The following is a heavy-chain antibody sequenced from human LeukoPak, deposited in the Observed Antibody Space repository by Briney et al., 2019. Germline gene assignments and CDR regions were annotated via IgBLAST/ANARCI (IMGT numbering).Heavy chain of an antibody. D-gene: IGHD6-19*01. J-gene: IGHJ4*02. CDR1: GGSISSSSYY. CDR3: ARFSRYSSGWLTPIYIDY. Sequence: ASETLSLTCTVSGGSISSSSYYWGWIRQPPGKGLVWIGSIHYSGSTYYNPSLKSRVTISVDTSKNQFSLKLSSVTAADTAVYYCARFSRYSSGWLTPIYIDYWGQGTLVTVSS. V-gene: IGHV4-39*01. CDR2: IHYSGST.